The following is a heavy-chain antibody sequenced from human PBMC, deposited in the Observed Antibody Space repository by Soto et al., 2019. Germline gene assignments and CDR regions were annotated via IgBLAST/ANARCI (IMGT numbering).Heavy chain of an antibody. Sequence: QVHLVQAGAEMKKPGSSVQVSCPSSGGTFNTCAMNWVRQAPGQGPEWMGDISPMFGAATYAPKFQGRVTITADEFTGTSYIQLSSMTSEDTALYIWAMEVQVDTTAFVYWGQGTLVTVSS. J-gene: IGHJ4*02. CDR2: ISPMFGAA. D-gene: IGHD2-15*01. CDR3: AMEVQVDTTAFVY. CDR1: GGTFNTCA. V-gene: IGHV1-69*19.